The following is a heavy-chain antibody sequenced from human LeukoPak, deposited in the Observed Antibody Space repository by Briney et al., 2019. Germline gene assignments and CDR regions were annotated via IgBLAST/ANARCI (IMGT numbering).Heavy chain of an antibody. CDR1: GGTFSSYA. V-gene: IGHV1-69*04. Sequence: GASVKVSCKASGGTFSSYAISWVRQAPGQGLEWMGRIIPIFGIANYAQKFQGRVTITADKSTSTAYMELSSLRSEDTAVYYCASGPDFWSGYAAGDAFDIWAQGTMVTVSS. CDR3: ASGPDFWSGYAAGDAFDI. J-gene: IGHJ3*02. CDR2: IIPIFGIA. D-gene: IGHD3-3*01.